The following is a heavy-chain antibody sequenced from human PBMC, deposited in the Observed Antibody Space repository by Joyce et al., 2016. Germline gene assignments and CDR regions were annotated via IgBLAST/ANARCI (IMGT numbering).Heavy chain of an antibody. CDR1: GYNFKSYW. V-gene: IGHV5-10-1*03. J-gene: IGHJ4*02. CDR2: INPRDSET. Sequence: EVLLVQSGAEVKKPGESLRISCQGSGYNFKSYWITWVRHMPGKGLEWMGKINPRDSETDYSPSVQGHVTISSDKSVNTVYLQWNTLKASDSAIYYCAVVSAPYYWGQGTLVTVSS. D-gene: IGHD3-10*01. CDR3: AVVSAPYY.